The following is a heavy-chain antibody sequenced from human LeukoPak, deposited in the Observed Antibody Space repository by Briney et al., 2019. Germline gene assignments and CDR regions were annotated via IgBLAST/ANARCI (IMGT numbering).Heavy chain of an antibody. Sequence: KSSEILSLTCTVSGGSISSYYWSWIRQPPGKGLEWIGYIYYSGSTNYNPSLKSRVTISVDTSKNQFSLKLSSVTAADTAVYYCARGGGSSWYSSFLRLPDYYMDVWGKGTTVTVSS. V-gene: IGHV4-59*01. D-gene: IGHD6-13*01. CDR1: GGSISSYY. CDR2: IYYSGST. J-gene: IGHJ6*03. CDR3: ARGGGSSWYSSFLRLPDYYMDV.